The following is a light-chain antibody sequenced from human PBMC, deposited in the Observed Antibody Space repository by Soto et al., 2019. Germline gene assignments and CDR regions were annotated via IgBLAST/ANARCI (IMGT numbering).Light chain of an antibody. CDR3: QQYNSWPLT. CDR2: GAS. V-gene: IGKV3-15*01. CDR1: QRISSN. Sequence: EIVMTQSPATLSVSPGERATLSCRASQRISSNLAWYQQKPGQAPRLLIYGASTRATGIPARFSGSGSGTEFTLTISSLQSEDFAIYYCQQYNSWPLTFGGGTMVEIK. J-gene: IGKJ4*01.